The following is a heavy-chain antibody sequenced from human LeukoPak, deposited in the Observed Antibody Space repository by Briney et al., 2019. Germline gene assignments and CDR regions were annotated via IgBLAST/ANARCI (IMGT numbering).Heavy chain of an antibody. V-gene: IGHV1-69*04. CDR1: GGTSNSHA. CDR2: IIPNLGTT. D-gene: IGHD3-22*01. J-gene: IGHJ4*02. Sequence: GASVKVSCKASGGTSNSHAISWVRQAPGQGLEWMGRIIPNLGTTNRAQNFQDRVTLTADKSTNTAYMELTSLTSDDTAVYYCATTNDGGGYQWGDFFDFWGQGTLATVSS. CDR3: ATTNDGGGYQWGDFFDF.